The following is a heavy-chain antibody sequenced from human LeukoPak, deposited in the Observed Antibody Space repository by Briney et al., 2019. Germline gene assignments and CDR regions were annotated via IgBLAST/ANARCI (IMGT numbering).Heavy chain of an antibody. CDR2: ISSSSSYI. V-gene: IGHV3-21*01. CDR3: ARSTVTTGAYYYGMDV. CDR1: GFTFSSYS. Sequence: GGSLRLSCAAFGFTFSSYSMNWVRQAPGKGLEWVSSISSSSSYIYYADSVKGRFTISRDNAKNSLYLQMNSLRAEDTAVYYCARSTVTTGAYYYGMDVWGQGTTVTVSS. J-gene: IGHJ6*02. D-gene: IGHD4-17*01.